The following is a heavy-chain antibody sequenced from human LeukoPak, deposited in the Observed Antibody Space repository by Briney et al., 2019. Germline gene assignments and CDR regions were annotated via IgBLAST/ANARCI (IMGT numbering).Heavy chain of an antibody. CDR1: GFTVSSNY. V-gene: IGHV3-66*01. CDR3: ASRDKGYYYGMDV. CDR2: IYSGGST. Sequence: GGSLRLSCAASGFTVSSNYMSWVRQAPGKGLEWVSLIYSGGSTYYTDSVKGRFTISRDNSKNTLYLQMNSLRAEDTAVYYCASRDKGYYYGMDVWGQGTTVTVSS. J-gene: IGHJ6*02. D-gene: IGHD5-24*01.